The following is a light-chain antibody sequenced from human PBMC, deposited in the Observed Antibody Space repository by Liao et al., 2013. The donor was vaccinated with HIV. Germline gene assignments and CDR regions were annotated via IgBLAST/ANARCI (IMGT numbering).Light chain of an antibody. J-gene: IGLJ1*01. CDR1: NLGDKS. Sequence: SYELTQPPSVSVSPGQTASIICSGDNLGDKSVSWYQQKPGQSPELVIYQDNKRPSGIPERFSGSNSGNTATLTISGAQAMDEGDYYCQAWDRGMGVFGTGTKVTVL. CDR2: QDN. V-gene: IGLV3-1*01. CDR3: QAWDRGMGV.